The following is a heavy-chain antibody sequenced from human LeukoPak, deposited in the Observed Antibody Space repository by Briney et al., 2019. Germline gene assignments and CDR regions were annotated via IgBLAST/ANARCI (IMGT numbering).Heavy chain of an antibody. CDR3: ARDSWSYLDY. D-gene: IGHD3-3*01. Sequence: SQTLSLTCTVSGGSISSGGYYWSWIRQPPGKGLEWIGYIYHSGSTYYNPSLKSRVTISVDRSKNQFSLKLSSVTAADTAIYYCARDSWSYLDYWGQGTLVTVSS. CDR2: IYHSGST. CDR1: GGSISSGGYY. V-gene: IGHV4-30-2*01. J-gene: IGHJ4*02.